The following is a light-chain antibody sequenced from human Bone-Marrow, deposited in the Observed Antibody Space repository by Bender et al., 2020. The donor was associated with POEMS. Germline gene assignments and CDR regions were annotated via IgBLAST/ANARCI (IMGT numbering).Light chain of an antibody. J-gene: IGLJ1*01. CDR3: CSYAGYV. V-gene: IGLV2-23*01. Sequence: QSALTQPASVSGSPGQSITISCTGTSSDFGSHNLVSWYQHHPGKAPKLIIYEGIKGPSGVSNRCSASKSGNTASLTMSGLQAEDEGDYYCCSYAGYVFGPGTKVTVL. CDR2: EGI. CDR1: SSDFGSHNL.